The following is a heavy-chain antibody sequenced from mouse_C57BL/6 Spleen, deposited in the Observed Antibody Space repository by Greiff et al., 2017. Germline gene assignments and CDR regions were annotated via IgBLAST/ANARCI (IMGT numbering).Heavy chain of an antibody. J-gene: IGHJ4*01. CDR2: IYPGDGDT. CDR3: ARSLMYY. Sequence: VQLQQSGPELVKPGASVKISCKASGYAFRSSWMNWVKQRPGKGLEWIGRIYPGDGDTNYNGKFKGKATLTADKSSSTAYMQLSSLTSEDSAVYFCARSLMYYWGQGTSVTVSS. V-gene: IGHV1-82*01. CDR1: GYAFRSSW. D-gene: IGHD6-1*01.